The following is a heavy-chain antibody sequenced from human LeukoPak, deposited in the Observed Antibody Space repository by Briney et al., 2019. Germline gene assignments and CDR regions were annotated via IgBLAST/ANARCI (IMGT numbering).Heavy chain of an antibody. Sequence: SETLSLTCAVSGYSISSGYYWGWIRQPPGKGLEWIGSIYHSGSTYYNPSLKSRVTTSVDTSKNQLSLKLSSVTAADTAVYYCARHSPQLQYFDYWGQGTLVTVSS. D-gene: IGHD2-2*01. CDR1: GYSISSGYY. CDR2: IYHSGST. J-gene: IGHJ4*02. V-gene: IGHV4-38-2*01. CDR3: ARHSPQLQYFDY.